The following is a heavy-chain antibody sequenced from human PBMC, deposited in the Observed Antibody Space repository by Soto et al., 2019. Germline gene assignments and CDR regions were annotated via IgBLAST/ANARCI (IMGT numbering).Heavy chain of an antibody. CDR2: ISRSSTDI. CDR3: ARAVTWGLDV. D-gene: IGHD3-10*01. J-gene: IGHJ6*02. CDR1: GFTFSLYS. V-gene: IGHV3-48*02. Sequence: EVQLVESGGGLVQPGGSLRLSCAASGFTFSLYSMSWVRQAPGKGLEWVSYISRSSTDIHYADSVKGRFTISRDDATNSMHLQMNSLGDGDTAVYYCARAVTWGLDVWGQGTTVSISS.